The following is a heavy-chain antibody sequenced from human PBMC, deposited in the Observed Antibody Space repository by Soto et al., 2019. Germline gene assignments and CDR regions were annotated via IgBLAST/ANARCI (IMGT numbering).Heavy chain of an antibody. CDR1: GFTFSSYS. J-gene: IGHJ3*02. CDR2: ITASGGTT. Sequence: GGSLRLSCAVSGFTFSSYSMTWVRQAPGKGLEWVAHITASGGTTYYADSVKGRFTISRDTSRNTLYLQMNSLRAEDTALYYCAKCMQAYWNYDAHHIWGQGTMVTVSS. D-gene: IGHD1-7*01. V-gene: IGHV3-23*01. CDR3: AKCMQAYWNYDAHHI.